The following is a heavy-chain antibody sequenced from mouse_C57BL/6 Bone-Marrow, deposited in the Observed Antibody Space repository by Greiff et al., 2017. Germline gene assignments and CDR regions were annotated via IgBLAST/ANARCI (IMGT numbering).Heavy chain of an antibody. CDR1: GYTFTNYW. J-gene: IGHJ4*01. V-gene: IGHV1-64*01. CDR2: MHPNGGSP. D-gene: IGHD2-4*01. Sequence: VPLQQPGAELVKPGASVKLSCKASGYTFTNYWMHWVKQRPGQGLEWIGMMHPNGGSPDYNEKFKSEATLSVDKSSRTAYMELSSRTSEDSAVYYCARSYDYDDYTMDYGGQGTSVTVSS. CDR3: ARSYDYDDYTMDY.